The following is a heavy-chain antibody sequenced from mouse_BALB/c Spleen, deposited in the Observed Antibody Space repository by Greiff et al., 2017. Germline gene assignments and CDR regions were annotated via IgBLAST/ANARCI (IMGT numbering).Heavy chain of an antibody. V-gene: IGHV2-9-2*01. CDR2: IWTGGGT. CDR1: GFSLTSYD. D-gene: IGHD1-2*01. CDR3: VRLFDGYWFAY. J-gene: IGHJ3*01. Sequence: QVQLKESGPGLVAPSQSLSITCTVSGFSLTSYDISWIRQPPGKGLEWLGVIWTGGGTNYNSAFMSRLSISKDNSKSQVFLKMNSLQTDDTAIYYCVRLFDGYWFAYWGQGTLVTVSA.